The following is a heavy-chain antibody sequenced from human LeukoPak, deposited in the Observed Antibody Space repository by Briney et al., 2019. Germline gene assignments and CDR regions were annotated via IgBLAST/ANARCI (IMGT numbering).Heavy chain of an antibody. D-gene: IGHD3-9*01. V-gene: IGHV3-23*01. Sequence: QPGGSLRLSCAASGFTFTNYGMSWVRQAPGKGLEWVSTISVSGSDTYSAHSVKGRFTISRDNSKNTLYLQMNDLRVEDTAIYYCAKGLHFEGALDCPDYWGQGTLVTVSS. J-gene: IGHJ4*02. CDR1: GFTFTNYG. CDR2: ISVSGSDT. CDR3: AKGLHFEGALDCPDY.